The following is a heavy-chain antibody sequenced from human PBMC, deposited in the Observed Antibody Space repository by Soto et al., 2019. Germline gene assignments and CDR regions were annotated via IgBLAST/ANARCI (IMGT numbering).Heavy chain of an antibody. D-gene: IGHD1-7*01. J-gene: IGHJ4*02. V-gene: IGHV3-21*01. CDR1: GFTFSSYS. Sequence: GGSLRLSCAASGFTFSSYSMNWVRQAPGKGLEWVSSISSSSYIYYANTGKGRFTTSRDNAKNSLYLQMNSLRAEDTAVYYCARAGAELLARDDYWGQGTLVTVSS. CDR3: ARAGAELLARDDY. CDR2: ISSSSYI.